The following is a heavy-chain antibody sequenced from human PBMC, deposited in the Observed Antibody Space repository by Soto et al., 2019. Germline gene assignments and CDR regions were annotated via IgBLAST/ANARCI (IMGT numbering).Heavy chain of an antibody. Sequence: GGSLRLSCAASGFTFSDYYMSWIRQAPGKGLEWVSYIRSSSSYTNYADSVKGRFTISRDNAKNSLYLQMNSLRAEDTAVYYCARDRGLGVYAITYGMDVWGQGTTVTVSS. CDR2: IRSSSSYT. CDR1: GFTFSDYY. V-gene: IGHV3-11*06. CDR3: ARDRGLGVYAITYGMDV. J-gene: IGHJ6*02. D-gene: IGHD2-8*02.